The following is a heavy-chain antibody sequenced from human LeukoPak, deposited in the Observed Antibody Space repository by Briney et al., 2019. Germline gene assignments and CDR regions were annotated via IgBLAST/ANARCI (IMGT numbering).Heavy chain of an antibody. V-gene: IGHV1-18*01. J-gene: IGHJ4*02. D-gene: IGHD5-18*01. CDR1: GYTFIRYS. CDR3: ARERDTALAPYLDY. CDR2: ISTYNGDT. Sequence: EASVKVSCKTSGYTFIRYSIGWVRQAPGQGLEWMGWISTYNGDTKYAQKFQDRVTMTTDTSTSTAYLEMRRLRFDDTAVYFCARERDTALAPYLDYWGQGTLLTVSS.